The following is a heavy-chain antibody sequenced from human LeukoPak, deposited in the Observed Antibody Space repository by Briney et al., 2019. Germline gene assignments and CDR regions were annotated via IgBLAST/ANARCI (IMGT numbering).Heavy chain of an antibody. CDR3: ARSVGLDS. D-gene: IGHD1-26*01. V-gene: IGHV3-23*01. Sequence: GGSLRLSCAASGFTFSSYAMSWVRQAPGKGLEWVSAISGSGGSTYYADSVKGRFTISRDNAENSLHLQMNSLRAEDTAIYYCARSVGLDSRGQGTLVTVSS. CDR2: ISGSGGST. J-gene: IGHJ5*01. CDR1: GFTFSSYA.